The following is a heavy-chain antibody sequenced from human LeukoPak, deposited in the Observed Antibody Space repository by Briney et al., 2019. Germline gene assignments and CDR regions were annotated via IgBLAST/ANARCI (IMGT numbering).Heavy chain of an antibody. V-gene: IGHV1-2*06. D-gene: IGHD2-21*01. CDR1: EYTFTDYY. CDR2: INSNSGDT. Sequence: ASVKVSCKASEYTFTDYYMHWVRQAPGQGLEWLGRINSNSGDTHYAQKFQGRVTMTRDTSISTAYMELPRLRSDDTAVYYCARGRLLFPGIRTRWIPGDYWGQGTLVTVSS. CDR3: ARGRLLFPGIRTRWIPGDY. J-gene: IGHJ4*02.